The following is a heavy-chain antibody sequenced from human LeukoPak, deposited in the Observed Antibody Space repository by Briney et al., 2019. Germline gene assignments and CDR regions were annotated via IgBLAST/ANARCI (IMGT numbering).Heavy chain of an antibody. CDR2: ISGSGGST. J-gene: IGHJ4*02. D-gene: IGHD3-10*01. CDR1: GFTFSSYA. V-gene: IGHV3-23*01. Sequence: GGSPRLSCAASGFTFSSYAMSWVRQAPGKGLEWVSAISGSGGSTYYADSVKGRFTISRDNSKNTLYLQMNSLRAEDTAVYYCAKYPRDGSGSFDYWGQGTLVTVSS. CDR3: AKYPRDGSGSFDY.